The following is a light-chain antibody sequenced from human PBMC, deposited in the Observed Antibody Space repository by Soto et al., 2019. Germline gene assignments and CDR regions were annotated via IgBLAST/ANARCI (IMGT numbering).Light chain of an antibody. J-gene: IGLJ1*01. CDR3: CSYAGSSFYV. CDR1: SSVVGSYNL. V-gene: IGLV2-23*02. CDR2: EVT. Sequence: QSALTQPASVSGSPGQSITISCTGTSSVVGSYNLVSWYQQNPGKAPKLMIYEVTKRPSGVSNRFSGSKSGNTASLTISGLQAEDEADYYCCSYAGSSFYVFGTGTKVTVL.